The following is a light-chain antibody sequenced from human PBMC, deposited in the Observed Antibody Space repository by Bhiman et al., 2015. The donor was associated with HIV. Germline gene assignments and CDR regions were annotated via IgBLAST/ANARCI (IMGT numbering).Light chain of an antibody. CDR2: ENT. Sequence: QSVLTQPPSVSAAPGQTVTISCSGSTSNIGHNFLSWFQHVPGTAPKLLIYENTKRPSGIPDRFSGSKSGTSATLGITGLQTGDEADYYCGTWDRSLSAGGVFGTGTKVTVL. V-gene: IGLV1-51*02. J-gene: IGLJ1*01. CDR3: GTWDRSLSAGGV. CDR1: TSNIGHNF.